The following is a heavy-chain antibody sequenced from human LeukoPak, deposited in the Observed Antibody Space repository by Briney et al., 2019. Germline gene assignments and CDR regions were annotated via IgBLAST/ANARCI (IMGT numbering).Heavy chain of an antibody. Sequence: PSETLSLTWTALGGSISSYYWSWIRQPPGKGLEWLGYIYYSGSTNYNPSLKSRVTISVDTSKNQFSLKLSSVTAADTAVYYCARGVRWFGELSDWFDPWGQGTLVTVSS. J-gene: IGHJ5*02. CDR1: GGSISSYY. V-gene: IGHV4-59*01. D-gene: IGHD3-10*01. CDR2: IYYSGST. CDR3: ARGVRWFGELSDWFDP.